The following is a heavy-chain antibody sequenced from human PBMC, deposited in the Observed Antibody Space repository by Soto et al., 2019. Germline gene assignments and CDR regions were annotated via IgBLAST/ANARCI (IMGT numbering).Heavy chain of an antibody. CDR3: AKDQRITMVRGVIPY. J-gene: IGHJ4*02. Sequence: PGGSLRLSCAASGFTFSSYAMSWVRQAPGKGLEWVSAISGSGGSTYYADSVKGRFTISRDNSKNTLYLQMNSLRAEDTAVYYCAKDQRITMVRGVIPYWGQGTLVTVSS. CDR2: ISGSGGST. D-gene: IGHD3-10*01. CDR1: GFTFSSYA. V-gene: IGHV3-23*01.